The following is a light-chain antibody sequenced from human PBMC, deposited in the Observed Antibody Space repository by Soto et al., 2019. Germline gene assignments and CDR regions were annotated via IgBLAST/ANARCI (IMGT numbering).Light chain of an antibody. J-gene: IGKJ1*01. CDR3: QQYDQWPS. Sequence: EILMTQSPATLSVSPWERSTLSCKAIQSVTSSYLSWYQQKPGQTPRLLIFGAYTRASGIPGRFSGSGSGTELTLTISRLKPEDFAVYYCQQYDQWPSFGQGTRWIS. V-gene: IGKV3-15*01. CDR2: GAY. CDR1: QSVTSSY.